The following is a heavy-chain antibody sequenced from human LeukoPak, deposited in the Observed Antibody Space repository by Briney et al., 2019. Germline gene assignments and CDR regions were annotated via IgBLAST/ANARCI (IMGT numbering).Heavy chain of an antibody. CDR3: ASIYGVRDY. CDR1: GYTFTSYG. CDR2: IIPILGIA. Sequence: SVKVSCKASGYTFTSYGISWVRQAPGQGLEWMGRIIPILGIANYAQKFQGRVTITADKSTSTAYMELSSLRSEDTAVYYCASIYGVRDYWGQGTLVTVSS. J-gene: IGHJ4*02. D-gene: IGHD4-17*01. V-gene: IGHV1-69*04.